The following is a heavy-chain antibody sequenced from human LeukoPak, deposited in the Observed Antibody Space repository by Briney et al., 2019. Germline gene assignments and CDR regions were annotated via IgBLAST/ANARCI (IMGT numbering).Heavy chain of an antibody. CDR2: IYYSGST. CDR1: GYSISSGYY. CDR3: ASDYCSSTSCYWSSYYYYYMDV. D-gene: IGHD2-2*01. Sequence: SETLSLTCTVSGYSISSGYYWGWIRQPPGKGLEWIGSIYYSGSTYYNPSLKSRVTISVDTSKNQFSLKLSSVTAADTAVYYCASDYCSSTSCYWSSYYYYYMDVWGKGTTVTVSS. V-gene: IGHV4-38-2*02. J-gene: IGHJ6*03.